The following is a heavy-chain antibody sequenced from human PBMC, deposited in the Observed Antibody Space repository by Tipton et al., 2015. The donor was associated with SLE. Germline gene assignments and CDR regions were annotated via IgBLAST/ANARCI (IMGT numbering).Heavy chain of an antibody. CDR3: ATQLGMDAFHI. CDR1: GYTFNKYR. V-gene: IGHV3-33*08. CDR2: VWFDGSSK. J-gene: IGHJ3*02. Sequence: SLRLFCAASGYTFNKYRMHWVRQAPGKGLEWVAVVWFDGSSKFYADSVKGRFTISRDNSKNMLYLQMNSLRPEDTAVYYCATQLGMDAFHIWGQGTLVTVSS. D-gene: IGHD7-27*01.